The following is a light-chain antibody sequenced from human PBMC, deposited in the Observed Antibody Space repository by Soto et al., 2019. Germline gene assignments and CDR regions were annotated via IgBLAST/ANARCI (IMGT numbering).Light chain of an antibody. CDR1: QSISIN. CDR2: GAS. CDR3: QQYNNWPLT. J-gene: IGKJ3*01. Sequence: EIVMTQSPATLSVSPGERATLSCRASQSISINFAWYQQKPGQAPGLLIYGASTRATAIPARFSGSGSGTEFTLTISSLQSEDFAVYYCQQYNNWPLTFGPGTKVDVK. V-gene: IGKV3-15*01.